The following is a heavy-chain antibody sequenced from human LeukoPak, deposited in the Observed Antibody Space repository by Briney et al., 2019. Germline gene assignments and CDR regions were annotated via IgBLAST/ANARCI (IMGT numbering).Heavy chain of an antibody. CDR1: GFTFSSYW. D-gene: IGHD3-16*01. V-gene: IGHV3-7*01. CDR3: ARVPYWAGGYMDV. J-gene: IGHJ6*03. Sequence: QPGGSLRLSCAVSGFTFSSYWMSWVRQAPGKGLEWVANIKQDGSEKYYVDSVKGRFTISRDNAKNSLYLQMNSLRAEDTAVYYCARVPYWAGGYMDVWGKGTTVTVSS. CDR2: IKQDGSEK.